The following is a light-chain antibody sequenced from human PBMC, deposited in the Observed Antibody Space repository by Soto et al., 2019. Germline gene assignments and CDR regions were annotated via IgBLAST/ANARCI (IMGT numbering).Light chain of an antibody. V-gene: IGKV3-15*01. CDR1: QSVTTR. CDR2: DAS. CDR3: QQYNNWPWT. J-gene: IGKJ1*01. Sequence: ESVLTQSPGTLSLSPWERVALSCRAGQSVTTRLAWYQRKPGQGPRLLIYDASTRATGIAARISGSGSGTEFTLTISSLQSEDFAIYYCQQYNNWPWTLGQGTKVDI.